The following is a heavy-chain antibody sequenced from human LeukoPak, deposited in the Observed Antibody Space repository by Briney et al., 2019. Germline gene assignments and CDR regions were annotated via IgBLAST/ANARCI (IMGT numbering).Heavy chain of an antibody. CDR3: AKGNVLSGGLDY. CDR1: GFTFSSYG. V-gene: IGHV3-30*18. D-gene: IGHD3-16*02. CDR2: ISYDGSNK. Sequence: PGGSLRLSCAASGFTFSSYGMHWVRQAPGKGLEWVAVISYDGSNKYYADSVKGRFTISRDNSKNTLYLQMNSLRAEDTAVYYCAKGNVLSGGLDYWGQGTLVTVSS. J-gene: IGHJ4*02.